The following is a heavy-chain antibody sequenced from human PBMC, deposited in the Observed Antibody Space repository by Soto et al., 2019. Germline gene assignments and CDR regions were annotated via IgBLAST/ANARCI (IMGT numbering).Heavy chain of an antibody. Sequence: GGSLKLSSSGSGFNFSDYYRNWIRQTPVKGLEWVSSILSLESHKYYAASVMGRFSISRDNAKKSLFLQMNNLRAEDTGIYFCATGLKDASNRPSFDSWGPGTPVTVSS. CDR1: GFNFSDYY. CDR2: ILSLESHK. V-gene: IGHV3-11*01. J-gene: IGHJ4*02. D-gene: IGHD3-16*01. CDR3: ATGLKDASNRPSFDS.